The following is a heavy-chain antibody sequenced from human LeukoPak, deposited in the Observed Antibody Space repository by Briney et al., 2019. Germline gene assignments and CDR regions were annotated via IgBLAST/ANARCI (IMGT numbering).Heavy chain of an antibody. CDR2: ISSSSSYI. J-gene: IGHJ6*02. Sequence: GGSLRLSCAASGFTFSSYSMNWVRQAPGKGLEWVSSISSSSSYIYYADSVKGRFTISRDNAKNSLYLHMNSLRAEDTAVYYCATGYSSGWSQVWGQGTTVTVSS. CDR1: GFTFSSYS. V-gene: IGHV3-21*01. CDR3: ATGYSSGWSQV. D-gene: IGHD6-19*01.